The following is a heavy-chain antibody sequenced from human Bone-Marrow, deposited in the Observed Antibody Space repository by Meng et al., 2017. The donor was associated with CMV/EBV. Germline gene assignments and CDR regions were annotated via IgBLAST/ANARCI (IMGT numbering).Heavy chain of an antibody. V-gene: IGHV3-21*01. J-gene: IGHJ3*02. CDR3: AREGQQLAFDAFDI. D-gene: IGHD6-13*01. CDR2: ISSSSSYI. CDR1: GFTFSSYS. Sequence: GGSLTLSCAASGFTFSSYSMNWVRQAPGKGLEWVSSISSSSSYIYYADSVKGRFTISRDNAKNSLYLQMNSLRAEDTAVYYCAREGQQLAFDAFDIWGQGTMVTVSS.